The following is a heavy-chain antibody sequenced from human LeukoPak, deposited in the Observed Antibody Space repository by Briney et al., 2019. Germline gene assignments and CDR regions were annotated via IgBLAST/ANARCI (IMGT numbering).Heavy chain of an antibody. V-gene: IGHV4-39*07. D-gene: IGHD3-16*01. CDR1: GGSISSSIH. CDR2: IFYSGRT. J-gene: IGHJ4*02. Sequence: SSGTLSLTCSVSGGSISSSIHWGWIRQAPGKGLDWIGNIFYSGRTSYNPSLKSRVTISIDAPKNQFSLKLSSVTAADTAMYYCAREAPWNLITFGGAHSDYWGRGMLVTVSS. CDR3: AREAPWNLITFGGAHSDY.